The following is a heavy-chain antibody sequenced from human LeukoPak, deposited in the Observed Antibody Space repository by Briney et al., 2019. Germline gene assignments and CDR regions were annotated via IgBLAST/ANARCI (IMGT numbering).Heavy chain of an antibody. CDR1: GYSFTSYW. CDR3: ASQGRELRLEGPDAFDI. V-gene: IGHV5-10-1*01. J-gene: IGHJ3*02. Sequence: GESLKISCKGSGYSFTSYWISWVRQMPGKGLECMGRIDPSDSYTNYSPSFQGHVTISADKSISTAYLQWSSLKASDTAMYYCASQGRELRLEGPDAFDIWGQGTMVTVSS. CDR2: IDPSDSYT. D-gene: IGHD1-7*01.